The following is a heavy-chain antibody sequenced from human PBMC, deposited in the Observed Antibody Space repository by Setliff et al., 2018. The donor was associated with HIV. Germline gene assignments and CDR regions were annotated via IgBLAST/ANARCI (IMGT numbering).Heavy chain of an antibody. Sequence: ASVKVSCKASGVTFNYSFITWVRRAPGQGLEWMGGVVPTIHEATYAQKFQGRVTITADESATTVYMEMSGLTSEDTAIYYCARGADASGYFYREYFQHWGQGTLVTVSS. V-gene: IGHV1-69*13. CDR1: GVTFNYSF. CDR2: VVPTIHEA. J-gene: IGHJ1*01. CDR3: ARGADASGYFYREYFQH. D-gene: IGHD3-22*01.